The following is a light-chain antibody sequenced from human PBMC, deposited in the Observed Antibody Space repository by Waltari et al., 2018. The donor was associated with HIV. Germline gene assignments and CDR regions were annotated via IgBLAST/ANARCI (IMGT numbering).Light chain of an antibody. J-gene: IGLJ3*02. CDR2: RNN. CDR3: ATRDGSLKV. Sequence: QSVLTQPPSASGTPGQGVTISCVGDSSNTGSNYVYWYQQIPGTAPKVLISRNNQRPSGVPDRFSGSKSGAAASLTISGLRSADEAVYFCATRDGSLKVFGGGTKLTVL. V-gene: IGLV1-47*01. CDR1: SSNTGSNY.